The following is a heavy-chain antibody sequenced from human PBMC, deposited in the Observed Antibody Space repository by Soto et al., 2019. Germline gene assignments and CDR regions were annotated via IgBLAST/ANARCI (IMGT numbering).Heavy chain of an antibody. CDR2: IYYSGST. CDR1: GGSISSSSYY. J-gene: IGHJ5*02. D-gene: IGHD6-13*01. Sequence: SETLSLTCTVSGGSISSSSYYWGWIRQPPGKGLEWIGNIYYSGSTYYNPSLKSRVTISVDTSKNQFSLKLSSVTAADTAVYYCARVKLAAAANWFDPWGQGTLVTVSS. CDR3: ARVKLAAAANWFDP. V-gene: IGHV4-39*07.